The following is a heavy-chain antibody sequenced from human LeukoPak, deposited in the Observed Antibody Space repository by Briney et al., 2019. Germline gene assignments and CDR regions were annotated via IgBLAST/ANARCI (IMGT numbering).Heavy chain of an antibody. J-gene: IGHJ4*02. V-gene: IGHV1-2*02. CDR3: ASDRSAAGSFLSDY. CDR2: INPNSGGT. CDR1: GYTFTGYY. D-gene: IGHD6-13*01. Sequence: ASVKVSCKASGYTFTGYYMHWVRQAPGQGLEWMGWINPNSGGTNYAQKFQGRVTMTRDTSISTAYMELSRLRSDDTAVYYCASDRSAAGSFLSDYWGQGTLVTVSS.